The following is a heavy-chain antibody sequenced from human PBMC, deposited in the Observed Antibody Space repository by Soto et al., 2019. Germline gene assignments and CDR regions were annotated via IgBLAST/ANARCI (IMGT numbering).Heavy chain of an antibody. D-gene: IGHD3-22*01. CDR3: ARDPAGGSGHYYLFDY. Sequence: PGGSMELSSAASGFTFSTFAMHWVRKAPGKGLDWVAVISYDGSNKYYADSVKGRFTISRDNSKNTLYLQMNSLRGEDTAVYYCARDPAGGSGHYYLFDYWGQGTLVTVAS. J-gene: IGHJ4*02. CDR2: ISYDGSNK. CDR1: GFTFSTFA. V-gene: IGHV3-30-3*01.